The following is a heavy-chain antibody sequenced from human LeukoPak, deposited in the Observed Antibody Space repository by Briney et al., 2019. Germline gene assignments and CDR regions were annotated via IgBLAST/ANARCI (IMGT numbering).Heavy chain of an antibody. CDR2: ISSSGSTI. Sequence: GGSLRLSCAASGFTFSYYEMNWVRQAPGKGLEWVSYISSSGSTIYYADSVKGRFTISRDNAKNSLYLQINSLRAEDTAVYYCARVGGAVAAPSDYWGQGTLVTVSS. J-gene: IGHJ4*02. CDR1: GFTFSYYE. V-gene: IGHV3-48*03. D-gene: IGHD6-19*01. CDR3: ARVGGAVAAPSDY.